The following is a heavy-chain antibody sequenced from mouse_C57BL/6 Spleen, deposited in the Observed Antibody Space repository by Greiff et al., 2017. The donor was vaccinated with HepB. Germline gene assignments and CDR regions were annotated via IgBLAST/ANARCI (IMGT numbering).Heavy chain of an antibody. V-gene: IGHV5-17*01. J-gene: IGHJ2*01. Sequence: EVKLVESGGGLVKPGGSLKLSCAASGFTFSDYGMHWVRQAPEKGLEWVAYISSGSSTISYADTVKGRFTISRDNAKNTLFLQMTSLRSEDTAMYYCARSPYYYDDGHFDYWGQGTTLTVSS. CDR2: ISSGSSTI. D-gene: IGHD2-4*01. CDR1: GFTFSDYG. CDR3: ARSPYYYDDGHFDY.